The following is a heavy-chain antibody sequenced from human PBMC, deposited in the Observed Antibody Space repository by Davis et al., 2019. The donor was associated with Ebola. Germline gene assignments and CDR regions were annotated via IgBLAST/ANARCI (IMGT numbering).Heavy chain of an antibody. V-gene: IGHV4-34*01. D-gene: IGHD2-2*01. CDR2: INHSGST. Sequence: PSETLSLTCAVYGGSFSGYYWSWIRQPPGKGLEWIGEINHSGSTNYNPSLKSRVTISVDTSKNQFSLKLSSVTAADTAVYYCARRGPNVPAAISGWFDPWGQGTLVTVSS. CDR3: ARRGPNVPAAISGWFDP. CDR1: GGSFSGYY. J-gene: IGHJ5*02.